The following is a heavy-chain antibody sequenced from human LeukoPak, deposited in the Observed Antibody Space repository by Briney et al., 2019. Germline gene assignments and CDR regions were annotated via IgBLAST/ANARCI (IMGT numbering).Heavy chain of an antibody. Sequence: ASVKVSCKASGYTFTSYGISWVRQAPGQGLEWMGWISAYNGNANYAQKLQGRVTMTTDTSTSTAYMELRSLRSDDTAVYYCARGVGSYFRSSTSCYVDYWGQGTLVTVSS. CDR1: GYTFTSYG. J-gene: IGHJ4*02. D-gene: IGHD2-2*01. V-gene: IGHV1-18*01. CDR2: ISAYNGNA. CDR3: ARGVGSYFRSSTSCYVDY.